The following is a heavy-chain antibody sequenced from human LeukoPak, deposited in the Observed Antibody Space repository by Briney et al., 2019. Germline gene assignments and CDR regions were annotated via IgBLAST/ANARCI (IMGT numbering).Heavy chain of an antibody. CDR1: GGSISSYY. Sequence: SETLSLTCTVSGGSISSYYWSWIRQPPGKGLEWIGYIYYSGSTKYNPSLKSRVTIVVATSKNQFSLKLSSVTAADTAVYYCANSHYYGSGSYLHFFDNWGQGTLVTVSS. CDR3: ANSHYYGSGSYLHFFDN. V-gene: IGHV4-59*08. D-gene: IGHD3-10*01. J-gene: IGHJ4*02. CDR2: IYYSGST.